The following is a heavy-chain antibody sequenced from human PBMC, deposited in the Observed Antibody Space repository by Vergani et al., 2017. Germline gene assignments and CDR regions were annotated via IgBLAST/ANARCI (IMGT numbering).Heavy chain of an antibody. V-gene: IGHV4-34*01. Sequence: QVQLQQWGAGLLKPSETLSLTCAVYGGSFSGYYWSWIRQPPGKGLEWIGEINHSGSTNYNPSLKRRVTISVDTSKNQFSLELSSVTAADTAVYYCAREGYSTNWFDPWGQGTLVTVSS. J-gene: IGHJ5*02. CDR2: INHSGST. D-gene: IGHD6-13*01. CDR3: AREGYSTNWFDP. CDR1: GGSFSGYY.